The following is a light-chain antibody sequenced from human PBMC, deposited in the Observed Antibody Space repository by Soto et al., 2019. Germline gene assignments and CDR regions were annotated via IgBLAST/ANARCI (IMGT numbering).Light chain of an antibody. J-gene: IGKJ1*01. Sequence: IQMTQSPSSLSASVGDRLSITCRATQVITNDLGWYQQKPGKAPKRLIDAASTLQSGVPSRFSGSGSGTEVTLTISSRQPEDVATYYCLQLNTYPWTFGQGTKVEIK. CDR2: AAS. CDR3: LQLNTYPWT. V-gene: IGKV1-17*01. CDR1: QVITND.